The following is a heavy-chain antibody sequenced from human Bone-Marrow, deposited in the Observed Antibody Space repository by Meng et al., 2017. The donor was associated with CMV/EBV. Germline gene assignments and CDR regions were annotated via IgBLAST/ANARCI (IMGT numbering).Heavy chain of an antibody. CDR1: GYSISSGYY. Sequence: SETLSLTCTVSGYSISSGYYWGWIRQPPGKGLEWIGSIYHSGSTYYNPSLKSRVTISVDTSKNQFSLKLSSVTAADTAVYYCARGYSNPHWGHGTLVTVSS. J-gene: IGHJ1*01. CDR3: ARGYSNPH. V-gene: IGHV4-38-2*02. CDR2: IYHSGST. D-gene: IGHD4-11*01.